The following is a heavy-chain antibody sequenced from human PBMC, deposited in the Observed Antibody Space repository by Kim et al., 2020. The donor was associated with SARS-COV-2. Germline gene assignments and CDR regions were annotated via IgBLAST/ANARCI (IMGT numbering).Heavy chain of an antibody. J-gene: IGHJ4*02. Sequence: YTPTLKGRVTQSVDQSKNQFSLKLSSVTAADTAVYYCARVSYSSSWYVDYWGQGTLVTVSS. CDR3: ARVSYSSSWYVDY. V-gene: IGHV4-4*02. D-gene: IGHD6-13*01.